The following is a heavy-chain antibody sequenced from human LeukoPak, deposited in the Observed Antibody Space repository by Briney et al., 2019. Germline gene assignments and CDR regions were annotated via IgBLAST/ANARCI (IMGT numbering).Heavy chain of an antibody. D-gene: IGHD1-14*01. V-gene: IGHV3-11*01. CDR1: GFTFSDYY. J-gene: IGHJ5*02. Sequence: GGSLRLSRAASGFTFSDYYMSWIRPAPGKGLEWVSYISSSGSTIYYADSVKGRFTISRDNVMNSLYLQMNSLRPEDTALYYCVKDRRNPYRPEGPFDPWGQGTLVTVSS. CDR2: ISSSGSTI. CDR3: VKDRRNPYRPEGPFDP.